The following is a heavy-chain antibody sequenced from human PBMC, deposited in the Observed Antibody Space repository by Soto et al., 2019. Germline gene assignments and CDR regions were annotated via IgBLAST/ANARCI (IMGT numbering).Heavy chain of an antibody. D-gene: IGHD2-21*01. J-gene: IGHJ5*02. Sequence: SVTLSLNCTVSGASISNYYWSWIPQPPGMGLQWIGYIFSSGSTNYNPSLKSRVTISVDTSKNQFSLKVNSVTAADTAVYYCARRAVVAVTGSLDNWLDPWGQGILVTVS. CDR1: GASISNYY. V-gene: IGHV4-59*01. CDR2: IFSSGST. CDR3: ARRAVVAVTGSLDNWLDP.